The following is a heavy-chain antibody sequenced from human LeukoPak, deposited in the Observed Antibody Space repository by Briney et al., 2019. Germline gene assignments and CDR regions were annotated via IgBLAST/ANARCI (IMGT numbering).Heavy chain of an antibody. CDR3: ARDRYYYDSSGERWFDP. CDR1: GGSISSYY. D-gene: IGHD3-22*01. V-gene: IGHV4-59*01. J-gene: IGHJ5*02. Sequence: SETLSLTCTVSGGSISSYYWSWIRQPPGKGLEWIGYIYYSGSTNYNPSLKSRVTISVDTSKNQFSLKLSSVTAADTAVYYCARDRYYYDSSGERWFDPWGQGTLVTVSS. CDR2: IYYSGST.